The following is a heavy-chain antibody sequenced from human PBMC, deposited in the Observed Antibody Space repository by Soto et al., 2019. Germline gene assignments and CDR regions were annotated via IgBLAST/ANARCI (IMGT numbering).Heavy chain of an antibody. J-gene: IGHJ4*02. CDR1: GYLFIHYY. Sequence: QVQLVQSGAEVKKPGASVKVSCKASGYLFIHYYIHWVRQATGQGLEWMAIINPNGGSTNYAQKFKGRVTVTSDTSTSTASMELNSLGSDDTAVYFCARSLLQGDFWGQGTLVTVSS. CDR3: ARSLLQGDF. CDR2: INPNGGST. D-gene: IGHD2-21*01. V-gene: IGHV1-46*01.